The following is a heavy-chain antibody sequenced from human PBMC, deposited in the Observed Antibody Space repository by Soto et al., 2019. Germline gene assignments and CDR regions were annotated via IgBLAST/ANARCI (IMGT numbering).Heavy chain of an antibody. J-gene: IGHJ6*03. CDR1: GGSISSVGYY. CDR2: IYYSGST. Sequence: SETLSLTCTVSGGSISSVGYYWSWIRQHPGKGLEWIGYIYYSGSTYYNPSLKSRVTISVDTSKNQFSLKLSSVTAADTAVYYCARTNTIFGVVKYYYYYMDVWGKGTTVTVSS. D-gene: IGHD3-3*01. V-gene: IGHV4-31*03. CDR3: ARTNTIFGVVKYYYYYMDV.